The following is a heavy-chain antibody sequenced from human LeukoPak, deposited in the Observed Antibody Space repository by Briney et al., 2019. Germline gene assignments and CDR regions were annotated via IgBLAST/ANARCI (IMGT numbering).Heavy chain of an antibody. CDR1: GGSISSYY. Sequence: NSSETLSLTCTVSGGSISSYYWSWIRQPPGKGLECIGYIHYSGSTNYSPSLKSRVTISVDTSKNQFSLKLSSVTAADTAVYYCARVEEGYGSGRRENFYYYYMDVWGKGTTVTISS. V-gene: IGHV4-59*01. D-gene: IGHD3-10*01. CDR3: ARVEEGYGSGRRENFYYYYMDV. CDR2: IHYSGST. J-gene: IGHJ6*03.